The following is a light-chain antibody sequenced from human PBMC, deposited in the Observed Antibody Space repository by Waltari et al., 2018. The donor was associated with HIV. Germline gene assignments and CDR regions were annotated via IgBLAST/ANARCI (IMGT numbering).Light chain of an antibody. CDR2: GAS. V-gene: IGKV3-15*01. CDR1: QSVSSN. J-gene: IGKJ1*01. CDR3: QQYDSWPPWT. Sequence: EIVMTQSPATLSVSPGERATLSCRASQSVSSNLAWYQQNPGQAPRLLICGASTRATGIPARFSGSGSGTEFTLIISSLQSEDFAVYYCQQYDSWPPWTFGQGTKVEIK.